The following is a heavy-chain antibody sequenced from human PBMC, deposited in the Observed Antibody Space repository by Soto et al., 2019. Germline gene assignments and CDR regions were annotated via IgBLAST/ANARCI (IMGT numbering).Heavy chain of an antibody. J-gene: IGHJ4*02. CDR2: ISYDGSNK. CDR1: GFTFSTHA. D-gene: IGHD4-17*01. V-gene: IGHV3-30-3*01. CDR3: ARDERTYGDYPM. Sequence: QVQLVESGGGVVQPGRSLRLSCAASGFTFSTHAMHWVRQAPGKGLEWVAVISYDGSNKYYADSVKGRFTISRDNSKNTLYLQMNSLRAEDTAVYYCARDERTYGDYPMWGQGTLVTVSS.